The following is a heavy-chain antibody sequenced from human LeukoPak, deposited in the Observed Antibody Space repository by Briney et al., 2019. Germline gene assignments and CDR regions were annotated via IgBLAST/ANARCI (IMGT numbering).Heavy chain of an antibody. CDR3: ARVPRGLGGY. CDR1: GYTFTNYD. V-gene: IGHV1-8*01. CDR2: MNPNSGIT. Sequence: ASVKVSCKASGYTFTNYDINWVRQATGQGLEWMGYMNPNSGITTYAQKFQGRVTMTRNTSISTAYMELSSLRSEDTAVYYCARVPRGLGGYWGQGTLVTVSS. J-gene: IGHJ4*02. D-gene: IGHD3-16*01.